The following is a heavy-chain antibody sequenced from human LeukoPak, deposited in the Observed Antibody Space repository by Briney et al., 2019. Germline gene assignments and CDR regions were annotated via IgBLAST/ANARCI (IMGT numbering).Heavy chain of an antibody. CDR3: ARALQSLVPYYFDY. D-gene: IGHD6-19*01. J-gene: IGHJ4*02. CDR2: INPNTGGT. CDR1: GYTFTDYY. Sequence: ASVKVSCKASGYTFTDYYLHWVRQAPGQGLEWMGWINPNTGGTDYAQNFQGRVALTRDTSISTAYMDLSSLTSDDTAVYYCARALQSLVPYYFDYWGQGTLVTVSS. V-gene: IGHV1-2*02.